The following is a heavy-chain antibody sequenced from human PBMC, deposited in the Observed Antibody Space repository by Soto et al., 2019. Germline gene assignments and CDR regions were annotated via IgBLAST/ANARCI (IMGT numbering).Heavy chain of an antibody. J-gene: IGHJ4*02. CDR1: GFTFSSYG. V-gene: IGHV3-30*18. Sequence: GGSLRLSCAASGFTFSSYGMDWVRQAPGKGLEWVAVISYDGSNKYYADSVKGRFTISRDNSKNTLYLQMNSLRAEDTAVYYCAKDGTICANGVCYAYYFDYWGQGTLVTVSS. D-gene: IGHD2-8*01. CDR3: AKDGTICANGVCYAYYFDY. CDR2: ISYDGSNK.